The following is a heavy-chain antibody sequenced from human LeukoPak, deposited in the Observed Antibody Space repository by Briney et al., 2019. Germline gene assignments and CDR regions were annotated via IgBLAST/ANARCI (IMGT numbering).Heavy chain of an antibody. Sequence: PEGSLRLSCAASGFTVSSNYMSWVRQAPGKGLEWVSLIYSGGSTYYADSVKGRFTISRDHSKNTLYLQMDGLRAEDTAVYYCATRELYTSSWSSFDYWGQGTLVTVSS. J-gene: IGHJ4*02. V-gene: IGHV3-53*01. CDR3: ATRELYTSSWSSFDY. D-gene: IGHD6-13*01. CDR1: GFTVSSNY. CDR2: IYSGGST.